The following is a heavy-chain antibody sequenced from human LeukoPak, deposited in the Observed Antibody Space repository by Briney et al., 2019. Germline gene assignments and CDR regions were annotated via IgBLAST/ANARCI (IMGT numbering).Heavy chain of an antibody. D-gene: IGHD3-22*01. CDR2: IQYDGSLT. CDR1: GFTFSNYV. CDR3: AKGYFDGSGYWFDF. J-gene: IGHJ4*02. Sequence: TGGSLRLSCAASGFTFSNYVMHWVRQAPGEGLEWVALIQYDGSLTYYSDSVKGRFTISRDNSKNTLYLRMNSLRPEDTAVYYCAKGYFDGSGYWFDFWGQGTLVPVSS. V-gene: IGHV3-30*02.